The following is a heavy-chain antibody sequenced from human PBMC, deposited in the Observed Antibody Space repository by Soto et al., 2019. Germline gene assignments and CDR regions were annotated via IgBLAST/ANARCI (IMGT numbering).Heavy chain of an antibody. Sequence: QITLKESGPTLVKPTQTLTLTCTFSGFSLSTNEVGVGWIRQPPGKALEWLALIYWDDDKRYSPSLKSRLTITKETSKNPVVLTMANMDPVDTATYFCARGVNWFDPWGLGTLVTVSS. D-gene: IGHD3-16*01. J-gene: IGHJ5*02. CDR3: ARGVNWFDP. CDR2: IYWDDDK. CDR1: GFSLSTNEVG. V-gene: IGHV2-5*02.